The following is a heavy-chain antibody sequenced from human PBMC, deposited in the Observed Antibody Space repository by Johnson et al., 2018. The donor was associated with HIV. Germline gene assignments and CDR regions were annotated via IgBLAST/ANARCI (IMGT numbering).Heavy chain of an antibody. D-gene: IGHD5-18*01. CDR1: GFTFDDNT. Sequence: VQLVESGGVVVQPGGSLRLSCAASGFTFDDNTMHWVRQAPGKGLEWVSVIYSGDTTYYAGSVKGRFTISRDNSKNTLYLQMNSLRVDDTAIYYCARAYTYGAFDIWGQGTMVTVSS. CDR3: ARAYTYGAFDI. CDR2: IYSGDTT. J-gene: IGHJ3*02. V-gene: IGHV3-66*01.